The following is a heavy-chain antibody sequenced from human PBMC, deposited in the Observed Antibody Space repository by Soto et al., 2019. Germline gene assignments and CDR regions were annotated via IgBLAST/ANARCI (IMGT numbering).Heavy chain of an antibody. CDR3: TRLLRYSSSSPPTFDY. Sequence: PGGSLRLSCAASGFTFSGSAMHWVRQASGKGLEWVGRIRSKANSYATAYAASVKGRFTISRDDSKNTAYLQMNSLKTEDTPVYYCTRLLRYSSSSPPTFDYWGQGTLVTVSS. D-gene: IGHD6-6*01. J-gene: IGHJ4*02. V-gene: IGHV3-73*01. CDR2: IRSKANSYAT. CDR1: GFTFSGSA.